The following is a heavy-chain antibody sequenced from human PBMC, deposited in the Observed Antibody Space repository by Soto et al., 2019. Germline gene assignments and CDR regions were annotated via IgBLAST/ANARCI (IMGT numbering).Heavy chain of an antibody. Sequence: ASVKVSCKASGYTFTGYAMHWVRQAPGKGLEYVSAISSNGGSTYYANSVKGRFTISRDNSKNTLYLQMGSLRAEDMAVYYCARAPTYDILTGYYVYYWGQGTLVTVSS. V-gene: IGHV3-64*01. CDR2: ISSNGGST. J-gene: IGHJ4*02. CDR3: ARAPTYDILTGYYVYY. D-gene: IGHD3-9*01. CDR1: GYTFTGYA.